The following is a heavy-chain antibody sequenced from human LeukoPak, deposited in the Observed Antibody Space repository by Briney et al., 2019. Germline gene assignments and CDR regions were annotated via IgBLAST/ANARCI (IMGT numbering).Heavy chain of an antibody. V-gene: IGHV1-2*02. CDR3: ASGREITMVRGVSFEPFPFDY. CDR1: GYTFTGYY. Sequence: ASVKVSCKASGYTFTGYYMHWVRQAPGQGLEWMGWINPNSGGTNYAQKFQGRVTMTRDTSISTAYMELSRLRSDDRAVYYCASGREITMVRGVSFEPFPFDYWGQGTLVTVFS. D-gene: IGHD3-10*01. J-gene: IGHJ4*02. CDR2: INPNSGGT.